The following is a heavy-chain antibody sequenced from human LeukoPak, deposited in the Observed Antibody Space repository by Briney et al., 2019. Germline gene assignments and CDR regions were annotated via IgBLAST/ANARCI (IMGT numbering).Heavy chain of an antibody. D-gene: IGHD6-19*01. CDR1: GYTFTGYN. CDR3: ARDMTMAGEVPQY. Sequence: ASVKVSCKASGYTFTGYNMHWVRQAPGQGLEWMGWINPNSGGTNDAQKFQGRVTMTRDTSISTAYMALSRLRSDDTAMYYCARDMTMAGEVPQYWGQGTLVTVSS. V-gene: IGHV1-2*02. J-gene: IGHJ4*02. CDR2: INPNSGGT.